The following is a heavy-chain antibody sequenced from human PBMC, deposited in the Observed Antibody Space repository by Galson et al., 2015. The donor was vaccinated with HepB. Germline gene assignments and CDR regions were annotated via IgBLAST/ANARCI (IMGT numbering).Heavy chain of an antibody. Sequence: SLRLSCAGSGFTFSNFGMHWVRQAPGKGLEWMALISYDESNKYYADSVKGRFTISRDISKNTLYLQMNSLGPEDTAVYYCTRGSSFDTWGQGTLVTASS. V-gene: IGHV3-30*03. D-gene: IGHD6-6*01. CDR1: GFTFSNFG. CDR3: TRGSSFDT. CDR2: ISYDESNK. J-gene: IGHJ5*02.